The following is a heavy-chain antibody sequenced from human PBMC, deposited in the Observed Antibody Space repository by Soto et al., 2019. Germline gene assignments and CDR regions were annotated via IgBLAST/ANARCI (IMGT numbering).Heavy chain of an antibody. Sequence: SETLSLTCTVSGGSISSGGYYWSWIRQHPGKGLEWIGYIYYSGSTYYNPSLKSRVTISVDTSKNQFSLKLSSVTAADTAVYYCAREVDTAMGSWFDPWGQGTLVTVSS. CDR1: GGSISSGGYY. V-gene: IGHV4-31*03. CDR2: IYYSGST. CDR3: AREVDTAMGSWFDP. J-gene: IGHJ5*02. D-gene: IGHD5-18*01.